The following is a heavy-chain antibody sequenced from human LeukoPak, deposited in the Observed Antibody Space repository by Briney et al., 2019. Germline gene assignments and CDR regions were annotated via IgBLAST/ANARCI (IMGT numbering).Heavy chain of an antibody. V-gene: IGHV4-34*01. J-gene: IGHJ3*02. CDR1: GGSFSGYY. CDR3: ARSLDTAMVAAFDI. Sequence: SETLSLTCAVYGGSFSGYYWSWIRQPPGKGLEWIGEINHSGSTNYNPSLKSRVTISVDTSKNQFSLKLSSVTAADTAVYYCARSLDTAMVAAFDIWGQGTMLTVSS. CDR2: INHSGST. D-gene: IGHD5-18*01.